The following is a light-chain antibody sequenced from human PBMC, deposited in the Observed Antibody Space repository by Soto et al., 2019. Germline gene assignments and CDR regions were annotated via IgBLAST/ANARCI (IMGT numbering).Light chain of an antibody. CDR1: SSDISIYNY. J-gene: IGLJ1*01. CDR2: EVS. Sequence: QSALAQPASVSGSPGQSSTISCTGSSSDISIYNYVSSYQQHPGKAPTLIIYEVSNRPSGISTRFSGAKSGNTASLTISGLQVEDEADYYCCSYTSSTNYVFGAGTKVTVL. V-gene: IGLV2-14*01. CDR3: CSYTSSTNYV.